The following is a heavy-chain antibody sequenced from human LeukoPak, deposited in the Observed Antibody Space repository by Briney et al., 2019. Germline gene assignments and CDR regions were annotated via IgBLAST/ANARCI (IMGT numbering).Heavy chain of an antibody. CDR3: TTGGGTFSY. J-gene: IGHJ4*02. CDR2: IKEDGSQK. CDR1: GFTFSSYW. D-gene: IGHD1-1*01. V-gene: IGHV3-7*05. Sequence: PGGSLRLSCAASGFTFSSYWKSWVRQAPGKGLEWVASIKEDGSQKYYVDSVKGRFTISRDNAENSFYLQMNTLRAEDTAVYYCTTGGGTFSYWGQGTLVTVSS.